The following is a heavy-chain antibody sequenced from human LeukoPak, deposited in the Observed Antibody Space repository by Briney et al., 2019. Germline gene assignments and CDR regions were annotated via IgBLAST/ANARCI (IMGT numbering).Heavy chain of an antibody. CDR1: GFTFSSYA. V-gene: IGHV3-23*01. Sequence: GGSLRLSCAGSGFTFSSYAMSWVRQAPGKGLEWVSAISGSGGTTYYADSVKGRFTISRDNSKNTLYLQMNSLRAEDTAVYYCARDVSVYGSGSFRPGILYYFDYWGQGTLVTVSS. CDR3: ARDVSVYGSGSFRPGILYYFDY. D-gene: IGHD3-10*01. CDR2: ISGSGGTT. J-gene: IGHJ4*02.